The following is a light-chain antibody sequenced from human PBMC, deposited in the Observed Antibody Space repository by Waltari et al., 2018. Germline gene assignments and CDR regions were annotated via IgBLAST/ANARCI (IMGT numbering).Light chain of an antibody. Sequence: ELTQSPGTLSLSPAEKATHSCRASQSLTTTLAWYQQKPGQAPRLLIYDASTRATGIPDRCSGSESGTDCSLTISRLGPEDFAVYYCQKYGTLPATFGQGTKVEIK. V-gene: IGKV3-20*01. CDR2: DAS. CDR3: QKYGTLPAT. J-gene: IGKJ1*01. CDR1: QSLTTT.